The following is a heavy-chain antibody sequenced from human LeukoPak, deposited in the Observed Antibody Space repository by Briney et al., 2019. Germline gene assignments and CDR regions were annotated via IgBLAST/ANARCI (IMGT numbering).Heavy chain of an antibody. D-gene: IGHD4-17*01. CDR2: IIPILGIA. CDR1: GGTFSSYA. J-gene: IGHJ4*02. Sequence: VASVKVSCKASGGTFSSYAISWVRQAPGQGLEWMGRIIPILGIANYAQKFQGRVTITADKSTSTAYMELSSLRSEDTAVYYCARWGHDYGDYGPFDYWGQGTLVTVSS. V-gene: IGHV1-69*04. CDR3: ARWGHDYGDYGPFDY.